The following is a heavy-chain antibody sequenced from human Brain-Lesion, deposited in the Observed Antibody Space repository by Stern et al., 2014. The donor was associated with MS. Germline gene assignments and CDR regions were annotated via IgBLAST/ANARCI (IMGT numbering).Heavy chain of an antibody. V-gene: IGHV3-74*02. D-gene: IGHD2-21*02. CDR2: IDNDGSTT. Sequence: EDQLVESGGDLVQPGGSLRLSCAASGFTFSSFWMHWVRQTPGKGLVWVSRIDNDGSTTTYADSVKGRFTISRDNAKNTLYLQMNSLTAEDTAVYYCARGVVTSTLVDYWGQGTLVTVSS. CDR3: ARGVVTSTLVDY. J-gene: IGHJ4*02. CDR1: GFTFSSFW.